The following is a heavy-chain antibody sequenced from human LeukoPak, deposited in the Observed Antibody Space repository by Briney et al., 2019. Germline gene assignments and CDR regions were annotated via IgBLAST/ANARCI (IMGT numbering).Heavy chain of an antibody. V-gene: IGHV3-23*01. J-gene: IGHJ4*02. D-gene: IGHD3-10*01. CDR1: GFTFSSYA. CDR3: AKSDYYGSGSYIEVIDY. CDR2: ISGSGGST. Sequence: PGGSLRLSCAASGFTFSSYAMSWVRQAPGKGLEWASAISGSGGSTYYADSVKGRFTISRDNSKNTLYLQMNSLRAEDTAAYYCAKSDYYGSGSYIEVIDYWGQGTLVTVSS.